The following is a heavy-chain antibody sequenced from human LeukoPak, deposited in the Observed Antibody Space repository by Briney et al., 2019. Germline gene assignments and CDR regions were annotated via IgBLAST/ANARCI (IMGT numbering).Heavy chain of an antibody. V-gene: IGHV3-53*01. CDR1: GCTVSSND. D-gene: IGHD3-22*01. Sequence: GRSLRLSCAASGCTVSSNDMSWVRQAPGKGLEWVSIIYSGGSTYYADSVKCRFTISRDNSKNTLYLQMNSLRAEDTAVYYCARESSGYFDYGGQGTRVRVFS. J-gene: IGHJ4*02. CDR2: IYSGGST. CDR3: ARESSGYFDY.